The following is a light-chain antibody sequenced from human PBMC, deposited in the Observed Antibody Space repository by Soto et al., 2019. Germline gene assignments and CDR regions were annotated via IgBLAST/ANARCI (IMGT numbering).Light chain of an antibody. Sequence: DIVLTQSPATLSLSPGERATLSCRASQPLSSMLAWYQQKPGQAPRLLIYDASKKAPGIPGRFSGSGSATDFTLTISSLEPEDFAVYYCQQRSDWPLTLGGGTKVDIK. CDR2: DAS. CDR3: QQRSDWPLT. V-gene: IGKV3-11*01. J-gene: IGKJ4*01. CDR1: QPLSSM.